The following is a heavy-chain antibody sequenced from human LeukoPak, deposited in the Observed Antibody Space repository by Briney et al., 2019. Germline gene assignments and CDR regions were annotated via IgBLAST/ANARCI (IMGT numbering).Heavy chain of an antibody. CDR3: AKAPVTTCSGAYCYPFDY. Sequence: PGGSLRLSCAASGLTFSSYSMSWVRQAPGKGLECVSATSGSGGSTYYADSVKGRFTISRDNSKNTLYLQMNSLRAEDTAVYYCAKAPVTTCSGAYCYPFDYWGQGTLVTVSS. CDR2: TSGSGGST. D-gene: IGHD2-15*01. J-gene: IGHJ4*02. V-gene: IGHV3-23*01. CDR1: GLTFSSYS.